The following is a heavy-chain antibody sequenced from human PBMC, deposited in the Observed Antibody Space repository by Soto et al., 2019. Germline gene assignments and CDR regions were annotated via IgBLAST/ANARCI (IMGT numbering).Heavy chain of an antibody. CDR3: RRGGWGDSPIDY. D-gene: IGHD1-26*01. Sequence: GASVKVSCKTSGYTFSAYYVHWARRAPGRGFQWLGWINPSNEITTFSEFFQGRITMTRDTSTNTVHMELNMLTSDDPAVYNCRRGGWGDSPIDYWGQGTQVTVSS. CDR2: INPSNEIT. CDR1: GYTFSAYY. V-gene: IGHV1-2*02. J-gene: IGHJ4*02.